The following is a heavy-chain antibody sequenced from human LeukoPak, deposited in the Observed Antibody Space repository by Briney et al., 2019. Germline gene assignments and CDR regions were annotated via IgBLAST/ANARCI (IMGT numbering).Heavy chain of an antibody. CDR2: ISSSSSYI. J-gene: IGHJ4*02. D-gene: IGHD3-16*02. Sequence: GGSLRLSCAASGFTFSSYSMNWVRQAPGKGLEWVSSISSSSSYIYYADSVKGRFTISRDNSKNTLYLQMNSQRAEDTAVYYCARGFVYFDYWGQGTQVTVSS. CDR1: GFTFSSYS. CDR3: ARGFVYFDY. V-gene: IGHV3-21*01.